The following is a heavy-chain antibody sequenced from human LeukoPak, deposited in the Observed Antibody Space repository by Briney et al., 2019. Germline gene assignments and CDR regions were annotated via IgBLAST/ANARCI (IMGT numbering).Heavy chain of an antibody. V-gene: IGHV3-7*03. CDR1: GFTFSTYW. J-gene: IGHJ4*02. CDR2: IKQDGSEK. Sequence: GGSLRLSCAASGFTFSTYWVNWVRQAPGKGLEWVAKIKQDGSEKYYVDSVKGRFTISRDNANNSIYLQMNSLRADDTAVYYCAILRDYWGQGILVTVSS. CDR3: AILRDY. D-gene: IGHD3-10*01.